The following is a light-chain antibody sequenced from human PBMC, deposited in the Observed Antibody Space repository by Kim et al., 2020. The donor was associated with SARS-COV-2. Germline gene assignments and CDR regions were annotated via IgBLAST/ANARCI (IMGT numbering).Light chain of an antibody. Sequence: ASVGDRVTITCRASQGVSSYLAWYQQKPGEAPMVLIYGASTLQRGVPPRFSGSASGKEFTLTISGLQPEDLATYYCQRLDNYPLTFGGGTKVDIK. CDR1: QGVSSY. CDR3: QRLDNYPLT. CDR2: GAS. J-gene: IGKJ4*01. V-gene: IGKV1-9*01.